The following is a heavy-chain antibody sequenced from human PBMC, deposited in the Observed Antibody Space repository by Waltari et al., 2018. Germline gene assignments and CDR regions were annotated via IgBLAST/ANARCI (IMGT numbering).Heavy chain of an antibody. CDR3: ASSNYGDYAERILDY. CDR2: ISSSGSTI. V-gene: IGHV3-48*03. Sequence: EVQLVEFGGGLVQPGGSLRLSCAASGFTFSSYEMNWVRQAPGKGLEWVSYISSSGSTIYYADSVKGRFTISRDNAKNSLYLQMNSLRAEDTAVYYCASSNYGDYAERILDYWGQGTLVTVSS. J-gene: IGHJ4*02. D-gene: IGHD4-17*01. CDR1: GFTFSSYE.